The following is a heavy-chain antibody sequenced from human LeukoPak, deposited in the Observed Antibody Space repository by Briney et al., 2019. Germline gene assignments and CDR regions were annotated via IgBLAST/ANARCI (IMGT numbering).Heavy chain of an antibody. Sequence: SETLSLTCAVYGGSFSGYYWSWIRQPPGKGLEWIGEINHSGSTNYNPSLKSRVTISVDTSKNQFSLKLSSVTAADTAVYYCARDQGYSSGYSAYNWFDPWGQGTLVTVSS. CDR1: GGSFSGYY. J-gene: IGHJ5*02. CDR3: ARDQGYSSGYSAYNWFDP. V-gene: IGHV4-34*01. CDR2: INHSGST. D-gene: IGHD3-22*01.